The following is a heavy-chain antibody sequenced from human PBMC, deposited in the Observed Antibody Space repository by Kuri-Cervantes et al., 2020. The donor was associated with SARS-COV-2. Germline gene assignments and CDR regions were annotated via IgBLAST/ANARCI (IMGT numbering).Heavy chain of an antibody. Sequence: GSLRLSCTVSGGSISSYFWSWIRQPPGKGLEWIGYIYYSGSTNYNPSLKSRVTISVDTSKNKFSLKLSSVTAADTAVYYCSGFLKGIVGGKKYYFDYWGQGTLVTVSS. CDR2: IYYSGST. V-gene: IGHV4-59*08. CDR1: GGSISSYF. CDR3: SGFLKGIVGGKKYYFDY. D-gene: IGHD3-16*01. J-gene: IGHJ4*02.